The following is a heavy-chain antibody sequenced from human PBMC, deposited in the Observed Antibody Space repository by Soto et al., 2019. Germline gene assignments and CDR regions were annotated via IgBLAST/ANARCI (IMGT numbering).Heavy chain of an antibody. CDR1: GYTFSDFY. CDR2: LSPYSGAT. D-gene: IGHD3-3*01. J-gene: IGHJ6*02. V-gene: IGHV1-2*02. CDR3: ARGSRITLFGVHSVCSKGLDV. Sequence: QGHLVQTGVEVRKHWASVKVSCTPSGYTFSDFYIHWVRQAPGQGLEWMGCLSPYSGATMTAQRFEGRVTMATNTSISTAYMELSSLRDDDTALYYCARGSRITLFGVHSVCSKGLDVWGQGTTVIVSS.